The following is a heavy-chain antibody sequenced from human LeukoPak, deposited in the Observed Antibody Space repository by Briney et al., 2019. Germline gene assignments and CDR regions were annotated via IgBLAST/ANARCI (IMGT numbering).Heavy chain of an antibody. CDR2: IYSGGST. D-gene: IGHD6-13*01. CDR1: GFTVSSNY. J-gene: IGHJ6*03. Sequence: GEPLKISCAASGFTVSSNYVSWVRQAPGKGLEWVSVIYSGGSTYYADSVKGRFTISRDNSKNTLYLQMNSLRAEDTAVYYCARDIAGAHYYYYSMDVWGKGTTVTVSS. V-gene: IGHV3-53*01. CDR3: ARDIAGAHYYYYSMDV.